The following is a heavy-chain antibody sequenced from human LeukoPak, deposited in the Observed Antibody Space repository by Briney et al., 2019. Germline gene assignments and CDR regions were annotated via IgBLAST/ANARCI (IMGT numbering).Heavy chain of an antibody. J-gene: IGHJ3*02. V-gene: IGHV3-21*01. Sequence: GGSLRLSCAASGFTFSSYSMNWVRQAPGKGLEWVSSISSSSSYIYYADSVKGRFTISRDNAKNSLYLQMNSLRAEDTAVYYCARTYSGSLRHVAFDIWGQGTMVTVSS. CDR2: ISSSSSYI. D-gene: IGHD1-26*01. CDR1: GFTFSSYS. CDR3: ARTYSGSLRHVAFDI.